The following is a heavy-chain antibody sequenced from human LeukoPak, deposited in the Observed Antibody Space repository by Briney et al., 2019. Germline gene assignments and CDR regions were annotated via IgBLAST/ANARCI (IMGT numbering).Heavy chain of an antibody. CDR3: ARLSSSEGYY. CDR2: MNPNSGHT. CDR1: GYTFTSHD. Sequence: GASVKVSCKASGYTFTSHDVNWLRQATGQGLEWLGWMNPNSGHTGFAQKFQGRVTMTRDTSISTAYMELSSLRSEDTAMYYCARLSSSEGYYWGQGTLVTVSS. D-gene: IGHD2-2*01. J-gene: IGHJ4*02. V-gene: IGHV1-8*01.